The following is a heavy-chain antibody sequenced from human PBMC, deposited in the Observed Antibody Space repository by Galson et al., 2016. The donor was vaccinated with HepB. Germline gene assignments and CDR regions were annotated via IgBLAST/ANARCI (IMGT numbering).Heavy chain of an antibody. D-gene: IGHD2-2*01. J-gene: IGHJ6*03. CDR3: AKGIPAALRSLGYYYYMDV. CDR2: VSGSGGST. V-gene: IGHV3-23*01. Sequence: SLRLSCAASRFTFSNYAMTWVRQAPGKGLEWVSAVSGSGGSTYYADSVKGRFTISRDNSKNTLYLQMNSLRAEDTAVYYCAKGIPAALRSLGYYYYMDVWGKGTTVTVSS. CDR1: RFTFSNYA.